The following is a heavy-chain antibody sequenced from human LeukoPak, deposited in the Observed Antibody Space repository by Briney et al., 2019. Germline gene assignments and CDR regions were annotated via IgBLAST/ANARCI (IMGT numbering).Heavy chain of an antibody. V-gene: IGHV1-24*01. CDR2: FDPEDGET. CDR3: ATDRPYSPDYDFWSGPDAFDI. J-gene: IGHJ3*02. Sequence: GASVKVSCKVSGYTLTELSMHWVREAPGKGLEWMGGFDPEDGETIYAQKFQGRVTMTEDTSTDTAYMELSSLRSEDTAVYYCATDRPYSPDYDFWSGPDAFDIWAQGTMVTVSS. CDR1: GYTLTELS. D-gene: IGHD3-3*01.